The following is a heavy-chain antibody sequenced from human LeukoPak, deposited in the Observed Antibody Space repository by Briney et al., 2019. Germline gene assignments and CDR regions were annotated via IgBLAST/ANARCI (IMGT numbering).Heavy chain of an antibody. Sequence: PGGSLRLSGAAPGFTFSYSGLPWVGQAPGKGLEWVANMNGDGSNIYYVDSVRGRFTISRDNAKNSLYLQMSSLRAEDTAVYYCAKKRGSNYGDFDYWGQGTLVTVSS. J-gene: IGHJ4*02. CDR1: GFTFSYSG. D-gene: IGHD5-18*01. CDR3: AKKRGSNYGDFDY. CDR2: MNGDGSNI. V-gene: IGHV3-7*03.